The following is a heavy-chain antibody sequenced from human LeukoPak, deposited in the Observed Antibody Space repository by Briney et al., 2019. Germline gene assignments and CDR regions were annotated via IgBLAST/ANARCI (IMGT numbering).Heavy chain of an antibody. CDR1: GGSISNYY. CDR3: ARDGYYYDTSGYYYFDY. Sequence: SETLSLTCTVSGGSISNYYWSWIRQPAGKGLEWIGRIYTSGSTNYNPSLKSRVTMSVDTSKNQFSLKLSSVTAADTAVYYCARDGYYYDTSGYYYFDYWGQGTLVTVSS. V-gene: IGHV4-4*07. J-gene: IGHJ4*02. CDR2: IYTSGST. D-gene: IGHD3-22*01.